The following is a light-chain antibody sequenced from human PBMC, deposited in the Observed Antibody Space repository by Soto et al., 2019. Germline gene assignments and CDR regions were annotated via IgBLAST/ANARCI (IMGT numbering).Light chain of an antibody. CDR3: QVWDITTDHYV. V-gene: IGLV3-21*04. Sequence: SYELTQPPSVSVAPEKTARLTCGGANIGSKRVHWYRQKPGQAPVLVLYYDSDLPSGIPERFSGSNSGNTATLTINRVEAGDEADSYCQVWDITTDHYVFGTGTQLTVL. CDR2: YDS. J-gene: IGLJ1*01. CDR1: NIGSKR.